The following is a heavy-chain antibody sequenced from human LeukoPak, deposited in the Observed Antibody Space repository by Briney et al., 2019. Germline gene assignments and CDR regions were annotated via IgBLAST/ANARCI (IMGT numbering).Heavy chain of an antibody. CDR1: GYTFTTYW. CDR2: IYPGDSDI. D-gene: IGHD2/OR15-2a*01. J-gene: IGHJ4*02. CDR3: ARVMTTLTGFDY. V-gene: IGHV5-51*01. Sequence: GESLKISCKGSGYTFTTYWIGWVRQMPGKGLEWMGNIYPGDSDIRYSPSFQGQVTISADKSISTAYLQWSSLKASDTAMYYCARVMTTLTGFDYWGQGTLVTVSS.